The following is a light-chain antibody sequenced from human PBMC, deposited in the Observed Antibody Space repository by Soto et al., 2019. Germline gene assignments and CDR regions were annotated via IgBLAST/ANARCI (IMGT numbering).Light chain of an antibody. CDR3: QQYGSSPPYT. J-gene: IGKJ2*01. Sequence: EIVLTQSPGPLSLSPGERATLSCRASQSVSSSYLAWDQQKPGQAPRLLIYGASSRSTGIPDRFSGSGSGTDFTLTISRLEPEYFALYYCQQYGSSPPYTFGQGTKLEIK. CDR2: GAS. V-gene: IGKV3-20*01. CDR1: QSVSSSY.